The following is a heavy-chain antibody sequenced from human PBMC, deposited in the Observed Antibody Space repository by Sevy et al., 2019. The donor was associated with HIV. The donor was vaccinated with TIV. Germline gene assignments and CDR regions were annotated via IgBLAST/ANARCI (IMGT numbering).Heavy chain of an antibody. CDR2: IYYSGST. J-gene: IGHJ6*02. V-gene: IGHV4-39*02. D-gene: IGHD6-13*01. CDR3: ARESRSYYGMDV. Sequence: SETLSLTCTVSGGSISSSSYYWGWIRQPPGKGLEWIGSIYYSGSTYYNPSLKSRVTISVDTSKNQFSLKLSSVTAADTAVYYWARESRSYYGMDVWGQGTTVTVSS. CDR1: GGSISSSSYY.